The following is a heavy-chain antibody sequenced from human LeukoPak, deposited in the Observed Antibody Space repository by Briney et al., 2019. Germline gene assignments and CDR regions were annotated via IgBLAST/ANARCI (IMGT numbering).Heavy chain of an antibody. D-gene: IGHD3-3*02. Sequence: SETLSLTCAVSGGSISSSNWWSWVRQPPGKGLEWIGEIYHSGSTNYNPSLMSRVTLSIDKSKKYISLILTSVTAADTALYYCARDNGSGYTKGYEHYYYYLDVWGKGTTVTVSS. V-gene: IGHV4-4*02. CDR2: IYHSGST. J-gene: IGHJ6*03. CDR1: GGSISSSNW. CDR3: ARDNGSGYTKGYEHYYYYLDV.